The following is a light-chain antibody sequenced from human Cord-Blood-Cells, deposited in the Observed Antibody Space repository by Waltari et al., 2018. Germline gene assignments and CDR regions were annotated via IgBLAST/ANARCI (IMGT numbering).Light chain of an antibody. CDR1: QGISSW. J-gene: IGKJ2*03. CDR2: AAT. CDR3: QQANSFPYS. Sequence: DIQTTQTPPFVSASVGDRVTITCRASQGISSWLVWYQQKPGKAPKLLIYAATSLQSGVPSRFSGSGSGTYSTLTISSLQPEDFATYYCQQANSFPYSFVQGTKLEIK. V-gene: IGKV1-12*01.